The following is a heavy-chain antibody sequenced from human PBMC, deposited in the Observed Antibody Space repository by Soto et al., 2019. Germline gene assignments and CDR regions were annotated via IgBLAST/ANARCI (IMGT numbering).Heavy chain of an antibody. Sequence: GGSLRLSCAASGFTFSSYGMHWVRQAPGKGLEWVAVISYDGSNKYYADSVKGRFTISRDNSKNTLYLQMNSLRAEDTAVYYCAKEMQSRDYYYYGMDVWGQGTTVTVSS. CDR3: AKEMQSRDYYYYGMDV. D-gene: IGHD6-19*01. CDR2: ISYDGSNK. V-gene: IGHV3-30*18. J-gene: IGHJ6*02. CDR1: GFTFSSYG.